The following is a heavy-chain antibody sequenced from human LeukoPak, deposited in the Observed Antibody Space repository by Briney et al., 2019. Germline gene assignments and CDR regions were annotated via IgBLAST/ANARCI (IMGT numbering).Heavy chain of an antibody. J-gene: IGHJ6*02. Sequence: ETLSLTCTVSGDSISSYYWSWLRQSAGKGLEWIGRIYTSGSTNFNPSLKSRVSMSVDMSNNQFSLRLTTVTAADTAIYYCARLAAGYCNGGSCYDYYGLDVWGQGTTVTVSS. V-gene: IGHV4-4*07. CDR1: GDSISSYY. CDR3: ARLAAGYCNGGSCYDYYGLDV. CDR2: IYTSGST. D-gene: IGHD2-15*01.